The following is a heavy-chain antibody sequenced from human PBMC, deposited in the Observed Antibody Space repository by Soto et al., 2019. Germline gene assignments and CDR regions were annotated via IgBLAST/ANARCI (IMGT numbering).Heavy chain of an antibody. CDR3: ARGTPGTGGWRSWFRCWFDP. CDR2: MKHSGST. D-gene: IGHD6-13*01. J-gene: IGHJ5*02. V-gene: IGHV4-34*01. CDR1: GGSFSGYY. Sequence: QVQLQQWGAGLLKPSETLSLTCAVYGGSFSGYYWSWIRQPPGKGLEWIGEMKHSGSTNYNPSLKIRVTITVDTSNYQSSLTLSSVTAADTAVYYCARGTPGTGGWRSWFRCWFDPWGQGTLVTVSS.